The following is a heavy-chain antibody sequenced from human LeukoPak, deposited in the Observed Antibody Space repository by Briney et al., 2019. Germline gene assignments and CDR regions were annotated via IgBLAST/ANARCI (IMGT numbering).Heavy chain of an antibody. CDR2: IYYSGST. CDR1: GGSISSYY. J-gene: IGHJ4*02. D-gene: IGHD2-2*01. Sequence: ASETLSLTCTVSGGSISSYYWSWLRQPPGKGLELVGYIYYSGSTNYNPSLKSRVTISVDTSKNQFSLKVSSVTAADTAVYYCARGRECNSASCFFDYWGQGTLVTVSS. CDR3: ARGRECNSASCFFDY. V-gene: IGHV4-59*08.